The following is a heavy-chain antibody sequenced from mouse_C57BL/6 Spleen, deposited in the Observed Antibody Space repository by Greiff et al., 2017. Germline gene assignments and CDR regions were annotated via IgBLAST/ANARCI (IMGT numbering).Heavy chain of an antibody. D-gene: IGHD2-2*01. CDR1: GYAFSSYW. V-gene: IGHV1-80*01. Sequence: QVQLQQSGAELVKPGASVKISCKASGYAFSSYWMNWVKQRPGKGLEWIGQIYPGDGDTNYNGKFKGKATLTADKSSSTAYMQLSRRSSEDSAVYFCARGGATMVTTDYWGQGTTLTVSS. CDR2: IYPGDGDT. J-gene: IGHJ2*01. CDR3: ARGGATMVTTDY.